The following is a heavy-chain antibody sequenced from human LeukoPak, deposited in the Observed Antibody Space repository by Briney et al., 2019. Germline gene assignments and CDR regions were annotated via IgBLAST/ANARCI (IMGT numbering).Heavy chain of an antibody. D-gene: IGHD2-2*01. CDR2: INAGNGNT. J-gene: IGHJ4*02. CDR3: ARVGVEGASCYDY. V-gene: IGHV1-3*01. Sequence: ASVEVSCKASGYTFTSYAMHWVRQAPGQRLEWMGWINAGNGNTKYSQKFQGRVTMTRDTSISTAYMELSSLRSDDTAVYYCARVGVEGASCYDYWGQGTLVTVSS. CDR1: GYTFTSYA.